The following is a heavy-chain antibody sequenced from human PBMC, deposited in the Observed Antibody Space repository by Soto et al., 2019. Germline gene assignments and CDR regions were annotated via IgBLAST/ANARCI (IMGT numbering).Heavy chain of an antibody. CDR1: GFTFSSYA. D-gene: IGHD3-10*01. V-gene: IGHV3-23*01. CDR3: AKTTYGSGSYYNSAYYYYGMDV. J-gene: IGHJ6*02. Sequence: GGSLRLSCAASGFTFSSYAMSWVRQAPGKGLEWVSAISGSGGSTYYADSVKGRFTISRDNSKNTLYLQMNSLRAEDTAVYYCAKTTYGSGSYYNSAYYYYGMDVWGLGTTVTVSS. CDR2: ISGSGGST.